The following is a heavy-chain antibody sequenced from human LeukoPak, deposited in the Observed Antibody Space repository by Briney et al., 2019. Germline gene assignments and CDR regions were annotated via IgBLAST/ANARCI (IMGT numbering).Heavy chain of an antibody. Sequence: GGSLRLSCAASGFTFSDYYMSWIRQAPGKGLEWVSYISSSGSTIYYADSVKGRFTISRDNAKNSLYLQMNSLRAEDTAVHYCARDGSRGNLVTAPDYWGQGTLVTVSS. CDR2: ISSSGSTI. CDR1: GFTFSDYY. D-gene: IGHD2-21*02. V-gene: IGHV3-11*04. J-gene: IGHJ4*02. CDR3: ARDGSRGNLVTAPDY.